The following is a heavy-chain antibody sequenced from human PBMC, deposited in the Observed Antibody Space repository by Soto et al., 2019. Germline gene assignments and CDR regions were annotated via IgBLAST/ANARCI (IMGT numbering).Heavy chain of an antibody. Sequence: EVQLVESGGGLVQPGGSLRLSCAASGFTFSSYSMNWVRQAPGKGLEWVSYISPSSTTIYYADSVKGRFTISRDNAKNSLYLQMNSLRDEDTSVYNCARTRHGDNYGYASYYYGLDVWGQGTTVTVSS. CDR3: ARTRHGDNYGYASYYYGLDV. V-gene: IGHV3-48*02. D-gene: IGHD5-18*01. CDR2: ISPSSTTI. J-gene: IGHJ6*02. CDR1: GFTFSSYS.